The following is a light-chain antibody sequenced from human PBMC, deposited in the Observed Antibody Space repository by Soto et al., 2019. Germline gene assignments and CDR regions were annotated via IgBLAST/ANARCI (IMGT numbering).Light chain of an antibody. CDR1: QSVSSN. CDR3: QEYSAWWT. J-gene: IGKJ1*01. V-gene: IGKV3-15*01. CDR2: GAS. Sequence: EIVMTQSPATLSVSPGERATLSCRARQSVSSNLAWYQQKPGQAPRLLVYGASTRATGIPARFSGSGSGTEFTLTISSLHSEDSAVYYCQEYSAWWTFGQGTKVEIK.